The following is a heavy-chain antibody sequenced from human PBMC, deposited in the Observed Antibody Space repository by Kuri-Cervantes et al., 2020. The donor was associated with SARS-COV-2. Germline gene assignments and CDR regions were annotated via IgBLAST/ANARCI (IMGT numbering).Heavy chain of an antibody. CDR1: GFPFSTYV. Sequence: GESLKISCAASGFPFSTYVMTWVRQAPGKGLEWVSAISGSGGSTYYADSVKGRFTISRDNAKNSLYLQMNSLRAEDTAVYYCAKDSSGWAYFDYWGQGTLVTVSS. J-gene: IGHJ4*02. V-gene: IGHV3-23*01. CDR2: ISGSGGST. D-gene: IGHD6-19*01. CDR3: AKDSSGWAYFDY.